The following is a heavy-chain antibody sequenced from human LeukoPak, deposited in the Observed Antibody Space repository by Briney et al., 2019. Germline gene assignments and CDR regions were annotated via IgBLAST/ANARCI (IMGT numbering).Heavy chain of an antibody. V-gene: IGHV4-4*07. Sequence: SETLSLTCTVSGYSISSSYYWSWIRQPAGKGLEWIGRIYTSGSTNYNPSLKSRVTMSVDTSKNQFSLKLSSVTAADTAVYYCARDPLRAGVKPAAIRGGWFDPWGQGTLVTVSS. CDR3: ARDPLRAGVKPAAIRGGWFDP. J-gene: IGHJ5*02. D-gene: IGHD2-2*01. CDR2: IYTSGST. CDR1: GYSISSSYY.